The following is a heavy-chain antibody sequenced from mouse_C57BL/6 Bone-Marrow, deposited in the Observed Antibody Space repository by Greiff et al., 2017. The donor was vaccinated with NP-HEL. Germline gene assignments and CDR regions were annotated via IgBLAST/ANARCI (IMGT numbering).Heavy chain of an antibody. V-gene: IGHV1-26*01. J-gene: IGHJ2*01. Sequence: VQLQQSGPELVKPGASVKISCKASGYTFTDYYMNWVKQSHGKSLEWIGDINPNNGGTSYNQKFKGKATLTVDKSSSTAYMELRSLTSEDSAVSYCAQRVIRLLLRVYFDYWGQGTTLTVSS. D-gene: IGHD1-1*01. CDR2: INPNNGGT. CDR1: GYTFTDYY. CDR3: AQRVIRLLLRVYFDY.